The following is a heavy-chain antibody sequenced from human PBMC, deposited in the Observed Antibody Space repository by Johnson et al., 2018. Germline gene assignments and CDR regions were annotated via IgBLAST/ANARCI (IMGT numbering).Heavy chain of an antibody. D-gene: IGHD6-6*01. CDR2: ISSDGSHK. CDR3: AREGYSSSSGYFDY. Sequence: QVQLQESGGGVVQPGRSLRLSCAASGFTFSSYVMHWVRQAPGKGLEWVAVISSDGSHKNYADSVKGRFPIARDNSKNTLYLQMNSLRAEDTAVYYCAREGYSSSSGYFDYWGQGTLVTVSS. J-gene: IGHJ4*02. V-gene: IGHV3-30-3*01. CDR1: GFTFSSYV.